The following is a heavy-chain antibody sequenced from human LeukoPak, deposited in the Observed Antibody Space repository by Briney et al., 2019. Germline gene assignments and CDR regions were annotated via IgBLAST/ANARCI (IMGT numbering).Heavy chain of an antibody. Sequence: SETLSLTCTVSGGSISSYYWSWIRQPAGKGLEWIGRIYTSGSTNYNPSLKSRVTMSVDTSKNQFSLKLSSVTAADTAVYYCARAEAAGIAAAGTGFDPWGQGTLVTVSS. CDR3: ARAEAAGIAAAGTGFDP. CDR2: IYTSGST. J-gene: IGHJ5*02. D-gene: IGHD6-13*01. V-gene: IGHV4-4*07. CDR1: GGSISSYY.